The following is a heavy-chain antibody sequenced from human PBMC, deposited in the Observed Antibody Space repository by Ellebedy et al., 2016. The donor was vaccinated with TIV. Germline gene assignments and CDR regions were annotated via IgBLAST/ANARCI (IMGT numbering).Heavy chain of an antibody. Sequence: PGGSLRLSCAASGFTFSPYAMAWVRQAPGKGLEWVSGIVGSGAEKYADSVKGRFTISRDNSKRTVDLQMRSVRAEDTAVYYCAKESGSGSYGPAEFEYWGQGTLVTVSS. CDR3: AKESGSGSYGPAEFEY. CDR2: IVGSGA. J-gene: IGHJ4*02. V-gene: IGHV3-23*01. CDR1: GFTFSPYA. D-gene: IGHD6-19*01.